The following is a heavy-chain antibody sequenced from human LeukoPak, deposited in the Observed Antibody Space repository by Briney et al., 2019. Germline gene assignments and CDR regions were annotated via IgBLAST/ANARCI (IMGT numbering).Heavy chain of an antibody. J-gene: IGHJ4*02. CDR3: ARDPPHYYGSGSYYFDY. D-gene: IGHD3-10*01. V-gene: IGHV3-30*04. CDR1: GFTFSSYA. CDR2: ISYDGSNK. Sequence: PGGSLRLSCAASGFTFSSYAMHWVRQAPGKGLEWVAVISYDGSNKYYADSVKGRFTISRDNSKNTLYLQMNSLRAEDTAVYYCARDPPHYYGSGSYYFDYWGQGTLVTVSS.